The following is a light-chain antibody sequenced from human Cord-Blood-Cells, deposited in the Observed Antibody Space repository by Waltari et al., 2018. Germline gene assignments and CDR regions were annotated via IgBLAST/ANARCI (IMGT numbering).Light chain of an antibody. V-gene: IGLV5-45*02. CDR1: SGINVGTYR. CDR3: MIWHSSAWV. Sequence: QAVLTQPSSLSASPGASASLTCTLRSGINVGTYRIYWYQQTPGSPLQYLRRYKSDSDKQQGSGVPSRFSGSNDASANAGILLISGLQSEDEADYYCMIWHSSAWVFGGGTKLTVL. J-gene: IGLJ3*02. CDR2: YKSDSDK.